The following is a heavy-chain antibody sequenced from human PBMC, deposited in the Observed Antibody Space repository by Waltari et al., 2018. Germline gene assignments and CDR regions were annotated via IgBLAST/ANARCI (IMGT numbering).Heavy chain of an antibody. J-gene: IGHJ6*03. CDR3: ARVARTVAAAGGYYYYMDV. Sequence: QVQLVQSGAEVKKPGASVKVSCKASGYTFTSYDINWVRQATGQGLEWMGWMNPNSGNTGYAQKFQGRVTITRNTSISTAYMELSSLRSEDTAVYYCARVARTVAAAGGYYYYMDVWGKGTTVTISS. CDR1: GYTFTSYD. V-gene: IGHV1-8*03. D-gene: IGHD6-13*01. CDR2: MNPNSGNT.